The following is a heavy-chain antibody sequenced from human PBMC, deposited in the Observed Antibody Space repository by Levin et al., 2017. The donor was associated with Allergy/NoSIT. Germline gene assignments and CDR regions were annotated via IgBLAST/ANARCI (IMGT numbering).Heavy chain of an antibody. J-gene: IGHJ2*01. CDR1: GFTFSSYG. CDR3: AKEVLATQGLARYFDL. Sequence: PGGSLRLSCAASGFTFSSYGMHWVRQAPGKGLEWVAVISYDGSNKYYADSVKGRFTISRDNSKNTLYLQMNSLRAEDTAVYYCAKEVLATQGLARYFDLWGRGTLVTVSS. CDR2: ISYDGSNK. D-gene: IGHD5-12*01. V-gene: IGHV3-30*18.